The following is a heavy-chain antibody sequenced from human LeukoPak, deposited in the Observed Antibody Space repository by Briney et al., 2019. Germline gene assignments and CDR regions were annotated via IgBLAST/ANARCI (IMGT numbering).Heavy chain of an antibody. J-gene: IGHJ4*02. CDR3: TTQYYYDSSGPVDY. D-gene: IGHD3-22*01. CDR1: GLTFSSAW. V-gene: IGHV3-15*01. CDR2: IKSRTDDGTT. Sequence: GGSLRLSCAASGLTFSSAWMSWVRQAPGKGLEWVGRIKSRTDDGTTDYAAPVKGRFTISRDDSENTLYLQMNSLKAEDTGVYYCTTQYYYDSSGPVDYWGQGTMVTVSS.